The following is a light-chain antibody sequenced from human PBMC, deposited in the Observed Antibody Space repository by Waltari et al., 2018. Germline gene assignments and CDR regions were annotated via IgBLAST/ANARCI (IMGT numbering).Light chain of an antibody. J-gene: IGLJ1*01. CDR1: SSNIGDNA. CDR2: GND. CDR3: AAWDDNLNGPI. Sequence: QSVVTQPPSVSGIPGQRVTVSCSGSSSNIGDNAVTWYQQVPGSAPKLLIHGNDTLPSGVPARYSASKSGTSASLVINGVQSDDEADFYCAAWDDNLNGPIFGSGTRVTVL. V-gene: IGLV1-44*01.